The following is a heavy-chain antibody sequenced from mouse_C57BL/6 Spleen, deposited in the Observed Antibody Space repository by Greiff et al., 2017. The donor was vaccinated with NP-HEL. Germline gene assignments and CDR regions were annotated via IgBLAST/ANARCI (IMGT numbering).Heavy chain of an antibody. J-gene: IGHJ2*01. CDR2: IDPSDSYT. CDR1: GYTFTSYW. Sequence: VQLQQPGAELVRPGTSVKLSCKASGYTFTSYWMHWVKQRPGQGLEWIGVIDPSDSYTNYNQKFKGKATLTVDTSSSTAYMQLSSLTSEDSAVYYCARRRAMVMDYFDYWGQGTTLTVSS. D-gene: IGHD2-2*01. CDR3: ARRRAMVMDYFDY. V-gene: IGHV1-59*01.